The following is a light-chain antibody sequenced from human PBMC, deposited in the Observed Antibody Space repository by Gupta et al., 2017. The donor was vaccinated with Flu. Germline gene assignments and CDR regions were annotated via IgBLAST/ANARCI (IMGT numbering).Light chain of an antibody. CDR2: WAS. Sequence: DIVMTQSPDSLAVFLGERATINCKSSQSLLYSPNNKYYLAWYQKKPGQPPKLLIYWASTRESGVPDRFSGSGSGTYFTLTISSLQAEDVAVYYCQQYHNTPTFGGGTKVEIK. CDR3: QQYHNTPT. CDR1: QSLLYSPNNKYY. J-gene: IGKJ4*01. V-gene: IGKV4-1*01.